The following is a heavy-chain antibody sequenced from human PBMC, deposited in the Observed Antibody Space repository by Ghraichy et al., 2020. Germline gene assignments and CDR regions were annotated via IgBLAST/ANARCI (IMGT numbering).Heavy chain of an antibody. CDR3: ARDPRPRYFDWPAADAFDI. V-gene: IGHV3-7*01. J-gene: IGHJ3*02. CDR2: IKQDGSEK. Sequence: GGSLRLSCAASGFTFSSYWMSWVRQAPGKGLEWVANIKQDGSEKYYVDSVKGRFTISRDNAKNSLYLQMNSPRAEDTAVYYCARDPRPRYFDWPAADAFDIWGQGTMVTVSS. D-gene: IGHD3-9*01. CDR1: GFTFSSYW.